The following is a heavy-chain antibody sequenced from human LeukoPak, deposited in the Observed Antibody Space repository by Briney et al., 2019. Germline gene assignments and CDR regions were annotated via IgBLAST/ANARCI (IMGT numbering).Heavy chain of an antibody. CDR1: GYTFTGYY. Sequence: ASVKVSCKASGYTFTGYYMHWVRQAPGQGLEWMGWINPNSGGTNYAQKFQGWVTMTRDTSISTAYMELSRLRSDDTAVYYCARDRNWGSGWLNWFDPWGQGTLVTVSS. CDR2: INPNSGGT. J-gene: IGHJ5*02. D-gene: IGHD6-19*01. V-gene: IGHV1-2*04. CDR3: ARDRNWGSGWLNWFDP.